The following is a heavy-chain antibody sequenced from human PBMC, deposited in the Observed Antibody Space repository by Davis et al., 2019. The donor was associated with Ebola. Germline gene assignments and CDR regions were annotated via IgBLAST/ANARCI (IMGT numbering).Heavy chain of an antibody. Sequence: GGSLRLSCAASGFTFSSYAMTWARQAPGKELEWVSAITSSGGGTYYSDSVKGRFTISRDNSKNTLYLQMTSLRLDVMAVYYCAKGGSGWPSDYSYGMGVWGKGTTVTVSS. V-gene: IGHV3-23*01. CDR2: ITSSGGGT. J-gene: IGHJ6*04. CDR3: AKGGSGWPSDYSYGMGV. D-gene: IGHD6-19*01. CDR1: GFTFSSYA.